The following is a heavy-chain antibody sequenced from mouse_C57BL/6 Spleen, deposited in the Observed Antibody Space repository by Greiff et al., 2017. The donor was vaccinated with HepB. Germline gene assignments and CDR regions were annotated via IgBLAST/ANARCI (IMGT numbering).Heavy chain of an antibody. J-gene: IGHJ1*03. CDR1: GYTFTDYN. CDR3: ASSYDTGYFDV. V-gene: IGHV1-18*01. CDR2: INPNNGGT. D-gene: IGHD2-12*01. Sequence: EVQLQQSGPELVKPGASVKIPCKASGYTFTDYNMDWVKQSHGKSLEWIGDINPNNGGTIYNQKFKGKATLTVDKSSSTAYMELRSLTSEDTAVYYCASSYDTGYFDVWGTGTTVTVSS.